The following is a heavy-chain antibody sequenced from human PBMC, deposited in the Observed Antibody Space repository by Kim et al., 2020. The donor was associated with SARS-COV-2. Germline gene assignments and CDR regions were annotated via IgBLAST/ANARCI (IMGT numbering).Heavy chain of an antibody. Sequence: GGSLRLSCAASGFTFSSYGMHWVRQAPGKGLEWVAVISYDGSNKYYADSVKGRFTISRDNSKNTLYLQMNSLRAEDTAVYYCAKDQGVVPAAIYYGMDVWGQGTTVTVSS. CDR3: AKDQGVVPAAIYYGMDV. J-gene: IGHJ6*02. CDR1: GFTFSSYG. CDR2: ISYDGSNK. D-gene: IGHD2-2*01. V-gene: IGHV3-30*18.